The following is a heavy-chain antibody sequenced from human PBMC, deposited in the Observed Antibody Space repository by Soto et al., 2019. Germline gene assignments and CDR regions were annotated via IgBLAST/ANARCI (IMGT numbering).Heavy chain of an antibody. V-gene: IGHV1-69*13. CDR2: IIPIFGTA. J-gene: IGHJ6*02. CDR1: GGTFSGYA. D-gene: IGHD2-15*01. CDR3: ARADLVVVEANVYYSYGMDV. Sequence: SVKVSCKASGGTFSGYAISWVRQAPGQGLEWMGGIIPIFGTANYAQKFQGRVTITADESTSTAYMELSSLRSEDTAVYYCARADLVVVEANVYYSYGMDVRGRGSTFTVSS.